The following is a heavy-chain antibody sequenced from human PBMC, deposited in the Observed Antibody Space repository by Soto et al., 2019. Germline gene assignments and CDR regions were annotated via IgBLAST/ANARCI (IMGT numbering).Heavy chain of an antibody. CDR3: ARDQGGEFLKGSGMDV. CDR2: IYYSGET. Sequence: SETLSLTCTVSGDSLSRYYWRWIRLSPGSGLEWIGYIYYSGETNYNPSVKSRVTISVDRTKNQFSLKLSSVTAADTAVYYCARDQGGEFLKGSGMDVWVQGSTVTVSS. D-gene: IGHD3-10*01. V-gene: IGHV4-59*01. J-gene: IGHJ6*02. CDR1: GDSLSRYY.